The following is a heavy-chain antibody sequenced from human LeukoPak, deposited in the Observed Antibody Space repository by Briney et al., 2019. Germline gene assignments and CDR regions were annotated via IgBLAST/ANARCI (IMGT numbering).Heavy chain of an antibody. Sequence: SETLSLTCTVSGGSISSGGYYWSWIRQHPGKGLEWIGYIYYSGSTYYNPSLKSRVTISVDTSKNQFSLKLSSVTAADTAVYYCARVLEEALDYWGQGTLVTVSS. D-gene: IGHD1-1*01. J-gene: IGHJ4*02. V-gene: IGHV4-31*03. CDR2: IYYSGST. CDR3: ARVLEEALDY. CDR1: GGSISSGGYY.